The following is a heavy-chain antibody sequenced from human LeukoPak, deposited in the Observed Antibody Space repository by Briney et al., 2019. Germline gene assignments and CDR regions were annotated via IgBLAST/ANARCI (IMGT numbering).Heavy chain of an antibody. J-gene: IGHJ4*02. CDR3: ARGSSSGQSLDY. CDR1: GFTFSSYA. Sequence: GGSLRLSCAASGFTFSSYAMRWVRQAPGKGLEWVAVISYDGSNKYYADSVKGRFTISRDNSKNTLYLQMNSLRAEDTAVYYCARGSSSGQSLDYWGQGTLVTVSS. CDR2: ISYDGSNK. V-gene: IGHV3-30-3*01. D-gene: IGHD3-22*01.